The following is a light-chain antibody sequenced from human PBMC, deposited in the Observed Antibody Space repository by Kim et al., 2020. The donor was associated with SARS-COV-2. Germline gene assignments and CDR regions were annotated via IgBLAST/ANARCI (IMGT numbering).Light chain of an antibody. CDR2: DAF. CDR3: QQRGNWPLT. V-gene: IGKV3-11*01. CDR1: QSVGSS. J-gene: IGKJ1*01. Sequence: LSPGERATLSCRASQSVGSSFAWYQQKPGRAPRLLIYDAFRRVTGIPARFSASGSGTDFTLTISSLEPEDFAVYYCQQRGNWPLTFGQGTRVDIK.